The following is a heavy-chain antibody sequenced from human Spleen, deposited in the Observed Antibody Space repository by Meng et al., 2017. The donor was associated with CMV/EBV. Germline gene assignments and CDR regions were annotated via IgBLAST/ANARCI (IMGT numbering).Heavy chain of an antibody. CDR3: ARDRSNTGAWYDFQY. Sequence: SETLSLTCTVSGGSISSSSYYWGWIRQPPGKGLEWIGEIYHSGNTNYNPSLKSRVIISVDKSKNQFSLNLTSVTAADTAVYYCARDRSNTGAWYDFQYWGQGTLVTVSS. CDR1: GGSISSSSYY. J-gene: IGHJ1*01. V-gene: IGHV4-39*07. CDR2: IYHSGNT. D-gene: IGHD6-13*01.